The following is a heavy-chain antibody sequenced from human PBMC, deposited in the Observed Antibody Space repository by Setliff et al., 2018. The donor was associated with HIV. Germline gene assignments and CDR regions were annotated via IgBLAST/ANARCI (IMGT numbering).Heavy chain of an antibody. CDR2: ISWDGGST. D-gene: IGHD6-19*01. CDR3: ALGGLSSGWGVS. J-gene: IGHJ5*02. CDR1: GLTFDDYA. V-gene: IGHV3-43D*03. Sequence: GGSLRLSCAASGLTFDDYAMHWVRQAPGKGLEWVSLISWDGGSTYYADSVKGRFTISRDNSKNSLSLQMNSLRGEDTAFYYCALGGLSSGWGVSWGQGTLVTVSS.